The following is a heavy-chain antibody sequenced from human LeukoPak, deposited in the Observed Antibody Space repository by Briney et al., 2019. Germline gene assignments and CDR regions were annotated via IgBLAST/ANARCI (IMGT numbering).Heavy chain of an antibody. Sequence: SETLSLTCTVSGGSISSYYWSWIRQPPGKGLEWRGNIYYSGSTNYNPSLKSRVTISVDKSKNQLSLKLRYVTAADTAVYYCARNRGYCSSTSCYEYYYYGMDVWGQGTTVTVSS. CDR3: ARNRGYCSSTSCYEYYYYGMDV. CDR2: IYYSGST. V-gene: IGHV4-59*01. CDR1: GGSISSYY. D-gene: IGHD2-2*01. J-gene: IGHJ6*02.